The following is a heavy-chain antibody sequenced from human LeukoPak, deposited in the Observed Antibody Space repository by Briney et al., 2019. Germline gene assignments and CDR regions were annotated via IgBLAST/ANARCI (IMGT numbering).Heavy chain of an antibody. Sequence: SETLSLTCTVSGGSISSYYWSWIRQPPGKGLEWIGYIYYSGSTNYNPSLKSRVTISVDTSKNQFSLKLSSVTAADTAVYYCARSFVYYYDFWSGSHAFDIWGQGTMVTVSS. V-gene: IGHV4-59*08. CDR2: IYYSGST. CDR3: ARSFVYYYDFWSGSHAFDI. J-gene: IGHJ3*02. CDR1: GGSISSYY. D-gene: IGHD3-3*01.